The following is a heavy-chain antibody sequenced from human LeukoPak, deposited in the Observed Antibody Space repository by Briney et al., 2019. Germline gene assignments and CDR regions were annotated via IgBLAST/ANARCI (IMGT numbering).Heavy chain of an antibody. J-gene: IGHJ4*02. D-gene: IGHD4-17*01. CDR1: GFTFSSYA. V-gene: IGHV3-23*01. CDR2: ISGGGGTT. Sequence: GGSLRLSCAASGFTFSSYAISWVRQAPGMGLEWVSVISGGGGTTFYADSVKGRFTISRDNSKNTVYLRMNSLRAEDTAVYYCARDYADYVGYFFFDYWGQGTLVTVSS. CDR3: ARDYADYVGYFFFDY.